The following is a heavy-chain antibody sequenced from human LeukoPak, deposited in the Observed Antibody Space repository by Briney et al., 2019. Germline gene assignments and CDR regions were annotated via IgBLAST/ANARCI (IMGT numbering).Heavy chain of an antibody. CDR2: ISWNSGSI. D-gene: IGHD3-22*01. Sequence: GRSLRLSCAASGFTFDDYAMHWVRQAPGKGLEWASGISWNSGSIGYADSVKGRFTISRDNAKNSLYLQMNSLRAEDTALYYCASDSSGYYGGAFDIWGQGTMVTVSS. CDR1: GFTFDDYA. CDR3: ASDSSGYYGGAFDI. V-gene: IGHV3-9*01. J-gene: IGHJ3*02.